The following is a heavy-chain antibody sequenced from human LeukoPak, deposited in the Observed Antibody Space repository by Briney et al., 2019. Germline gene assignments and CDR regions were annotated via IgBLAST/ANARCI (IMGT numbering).Heavy chain of an antibody. D-gene: IGHD3-22*01. CDR1: GFTFSSYA. CDR2: ISGSGGST. Sequence: GGSLRLSCAASGFTFSSYAMSWVRQAPEKGLEWVSAISGSGGSTYYADSVKGRFTISRDNSKNTLYLQMNSLRAEDTAVYYCANDRDRYYYDSSGFQHWGQGTLVTVSS. V-gene: IGHV3-23*01. J-gene: IGHJ1*01. CDR3: ANDRDRYYYDSSGFQH.